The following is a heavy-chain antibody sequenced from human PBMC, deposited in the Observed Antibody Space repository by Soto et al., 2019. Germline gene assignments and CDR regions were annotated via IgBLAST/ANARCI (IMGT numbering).Heavy chain of an antibody. CDR3: ARAVGSSWAFFDY. J-gene: IGHJ4*02. CDR2: IYYSGST. CDR1: GGSISSYY. Sequence: XETLSLTCTVSGGSISSYYWSWIRQPPGKGLEWIGYIYYSGSTNYNPSLKSRVTISVDTSKNQFSLKLSSVTAADTAVYYCARAVGSSWAFFDYWGQGTLVTVSS. D-gene: IGHD6-13*01. V-gene: IGHV4-59*01.